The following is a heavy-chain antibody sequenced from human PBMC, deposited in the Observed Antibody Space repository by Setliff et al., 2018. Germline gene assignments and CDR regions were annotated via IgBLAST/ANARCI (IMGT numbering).Heavy chain of an antibody. J-gene: IGHJ6*03. CDR1: GYSFTSYW. Sequence: PGESLKISCKGSGYSFTSYWIGWVRQMPGKGLEWMGIIYPGDSDSRYSPSFQGQVTISADKSISTAYLQWSSLKASDTAMYYCARQARGYYYDSSGYYRASPGYHYMDVWGKGTTVTVSS. CDR3: ARQARGYYYDSSGYYRASPGYHYMDV. CDR2: IYPGDSDS. D-gene: IGHD3-22*01. V-gene: IGHV5-51*01.